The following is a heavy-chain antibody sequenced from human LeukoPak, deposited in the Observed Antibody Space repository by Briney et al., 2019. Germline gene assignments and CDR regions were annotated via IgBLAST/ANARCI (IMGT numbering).Heavy chain of an antibody. V-gene: IGHV3-15*01. Sequence: PGGSLRLSCGASGFTFSNAWMNWVRQAPGKGPEWVGRIKSKADGGATEYAAPVNGRFTISRDDSENTVFLQMNSLRAEDTAVYYCAKDGPTTVTTSAGNPKKKNYYYYYYMDVWGKGTTVTISS. CDR2: IKSKADGGAT. J-gene: IGHJ6*03. D-gene: IGHD4-17*01. CDR1: GFTFSNAW. CDR3: AKDGPTTVTTSAGNPKKKNYYYYYYMDV.